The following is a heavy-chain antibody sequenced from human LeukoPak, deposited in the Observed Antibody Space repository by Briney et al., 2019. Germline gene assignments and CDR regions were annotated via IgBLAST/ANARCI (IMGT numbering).Heavy chain of an antibody. CDR1: GFSLSTSGMC. D-gene: IGHD6-19*01. CDR3: ARMVGCIAVAGTQNYYYYGMDV. CDR2: IDWDDDK. J-gene: IGHJ6*02. V-gene: IGHV2-70*11. Sequence: SGPALVKPTQPLTLTCTFSGFSLSTSGMCVSWIRQPPGKALEWLARIDWDDDKYYSTSLKTRLTISKDTSKNQVVLTMTNMDPVDTATYYCARMVGCIAVAGTQNYYYYGMDVWGQGTTVTVSS.